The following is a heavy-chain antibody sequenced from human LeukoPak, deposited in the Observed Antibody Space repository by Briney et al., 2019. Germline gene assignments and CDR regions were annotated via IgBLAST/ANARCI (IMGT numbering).Heavy chain of an antibody. CDR3: VRDSSDFDY. J-gene: IGHJ4*02. CDR1: GFTLNTYS. D-gene: IGHD3-3*01. Sequence: GGSLRLFCVASGFTLNTYSMNWVRQAPGKGMEWVSSISSNSRYIYYSDSVKGRFTISRDNAKNSLYLQMNSLRAEDTAVYYCVRDSSDFDYWGQGTLVTVSS. CDR2: ISSNSRYI. V-gene: IGHV3-21*01.